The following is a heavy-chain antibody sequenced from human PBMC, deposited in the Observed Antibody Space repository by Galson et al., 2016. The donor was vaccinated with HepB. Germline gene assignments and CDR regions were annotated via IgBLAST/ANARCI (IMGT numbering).Heavy chain of an antibody. CDR1: GYTFTSYG. CDR3: ARDIVLMVFSADYYYYGMDV. Sequence: SVKVSCKASGYTFTSYGISWVRLAPGQGLEWMGWISGYNGNTNYARKFQGRVTLTTNTSTSTAYMELRSLRSDDTAVYYCARDIVLMVFSADYYYYGMDVWGQGTLVTVSS. D-gene: IGHD2-8*01. V-gene: IGHV1-18*01. J-gene: IGHJ6*02. CDR2: ISGYNGNT.